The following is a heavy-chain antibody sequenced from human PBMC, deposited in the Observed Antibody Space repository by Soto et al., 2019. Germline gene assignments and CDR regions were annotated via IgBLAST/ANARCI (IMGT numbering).Heavy chain of an antibody. CDR3: ARHKAVTTFYYYYYGMDV. J-gene: IGHJ6*02. Sequence: ETLSLTCTVSGGSISSYYWSWIRQPPGKGLEWIGYIYYSGSTNYNPSLKSRVTISVDTSKNQFSLKLSSVTAADTAVYYCARHKAVTTFYYYYYGMDVWGQGTTVTVSS. CDR1: GGSISSYY. V-gene: IGHV4-59*08. D-gene: IGHD4-17*01. CDR2: IYYSGST.